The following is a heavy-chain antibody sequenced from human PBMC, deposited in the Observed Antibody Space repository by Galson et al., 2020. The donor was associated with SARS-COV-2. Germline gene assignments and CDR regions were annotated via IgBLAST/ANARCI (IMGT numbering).Heavy chain of an antibody. D-gene: IGHD3-10*01. V-gene: IGHV1-2*02. CDR3: VSARGYYGSGSYYTFDY. CDR1: GYTFTGYY. CDR2: INPNSGGT. J-gene: IGHJ4*02. Sequence: ASVKVSCKASGYTFTGYYMHWVRQAPGQGLEWMGWINPNSGGTNYAQKFQGRVTMTRDTSISTAYMELSRLRSDDTAVYYCVSARGYYGSGSYYTFDYWGQGTLVTVSS.